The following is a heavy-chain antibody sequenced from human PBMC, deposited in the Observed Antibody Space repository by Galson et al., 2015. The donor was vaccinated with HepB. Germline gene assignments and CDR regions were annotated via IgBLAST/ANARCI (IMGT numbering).Heavy chain of an antibody. D-gene: IGHD4-11*01. CDR1: GFTFSNYG. J-gene: IGHJ4*02. CDR2: IGYDGSKK. CDR3: AKDASNYYIHY. Sequence: SLRLSCAASGFTFSNYGMHWVRQAPGKGLEWVAFIGYDGSKKYYADSVKGRFTISRDNSKNTLYLQMNSLRAEDTAVYCCAKDASNYYIHYWAQGTLVTISS. V-gene: IGHV3-30*02.